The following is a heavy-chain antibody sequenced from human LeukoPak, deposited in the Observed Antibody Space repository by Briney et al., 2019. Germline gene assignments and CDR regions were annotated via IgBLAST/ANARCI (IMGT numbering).Heavy chain of an antibody. CDR2: IKEDGSEK. V-gene: IGHV3-7*05. CDR1: GFTFSSSW. D-gene: IGHD1-26*01. Sequence: GGSLRLSCAASGFTFSSSWMKWVRQAPGKGLESVAVIKEDGSEKHYVDSVKGRFAISRDNAKNSLYLQMNNVRAEDTAVYFCADNTHSGYWGQGALVTVSS. CDR3: ADNTHSGY. J-gene: IGHJ4*02.